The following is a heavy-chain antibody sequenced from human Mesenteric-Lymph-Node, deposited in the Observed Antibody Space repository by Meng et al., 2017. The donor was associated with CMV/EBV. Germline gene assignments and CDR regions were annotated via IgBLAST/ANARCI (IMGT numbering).Heavy chain of an antibody. Sequence: ASVKVSCKASGYSFSSYDINWVRQATGQGLEWMGWMNPNSGNTGYAQKFQGRVTMTRDTSISTAYMELSRLRSDDTAVYYCARDGIAASGMDVWGQGTTVTVSS. CDR1: GYSFSSYD. CDR2: MNPNSGNT. V-gene: IGHV1-8*01. J-gene: IGHJ6*02. D-gene: IGHD6-13*01. CDR3: ARDGIAASGMDV.